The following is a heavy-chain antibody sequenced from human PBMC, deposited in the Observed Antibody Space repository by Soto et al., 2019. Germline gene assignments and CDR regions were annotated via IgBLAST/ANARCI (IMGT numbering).Heavy chain of an antibody. D-gene: IGHD1-26*01. CDR3: AKVMWELQYYYFDY. Sequence: PGGSLRLSCAASGFTFSSYWMSWVRQAPGKGLEWVANIKQDGSEKYYVDSVKGRFTISRDNAKNSLYLKMNSLRAEDTAVYYCAKVMWELQYYYFDYWGQGTLITVSS. CDR1: GFTFSSYW. V-gene: IGHV3-7*02. CDR2: IKQDGSEK. J-gene: IGHJ4*02.